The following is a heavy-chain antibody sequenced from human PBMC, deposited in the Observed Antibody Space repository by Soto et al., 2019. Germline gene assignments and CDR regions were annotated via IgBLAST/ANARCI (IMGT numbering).Heavy chain of an antibody. CDR1: GFTFSSYW. Sequence: EVQLVESGGGLVQPGGSLRLSCAASGFTFSSYWMHWVRQAPGKGLVWASRINRDVSSTSYADSVKGRFTISRDNAKNTLYLQMNSLRAEDTAVYYCAVAVAGPTAIGYWGQGTLVTVSS. CDR2: INRDVSST. J-gene: IGHJ4*02. D-gene: IGHD6-19*01. V-gene: IGHV3-74*01. CDR3: AVAVAGPTAIGY.